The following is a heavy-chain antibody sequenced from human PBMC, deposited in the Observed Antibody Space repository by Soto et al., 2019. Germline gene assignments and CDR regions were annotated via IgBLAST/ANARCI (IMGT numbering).Heavy chain of an antibody. J-gene: IGHJ4*02. V-gene: IGHV3-11*01. CDR2: LSSSGVTR. CDR3: ARIACSSTSCPEDY. CDR1: GFTFSDYY. Sequence: PGGSLRLSCAASGFTFSDYYMSWIRQAPGKGLEWVSYLSSSGVTRYYADSVRGRFTISRDNAKNSLFLQMNSLRAEDTAVYYCARIACSSTSCPEDYWGQGTQVTVSS. D-gene: IGHD2-2*01.